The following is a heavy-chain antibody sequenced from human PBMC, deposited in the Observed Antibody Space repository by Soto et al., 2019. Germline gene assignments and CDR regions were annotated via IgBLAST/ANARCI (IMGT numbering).Heavy chain of an antibody. V-gene: IGHV3-30-3*01. D-gene: IGHD2-21*02. CDR2: ISYDGSNN. CDR3: AGRKGVVVVPAALGG. Sequence: QVQLVESGGGVVQPGRSLRLSCAASGFTFSSYAMHWVRQAPGKGLEWVAVISYDGSNNYYADSVKGRFTIPRDNSKKKLSLQMNSRRAEDAAVDYCAGRKGVVVVPAALGGWGQGTLVTVSS. J-gene: IGHJ1*01. CDR1: GFTFSSYA.